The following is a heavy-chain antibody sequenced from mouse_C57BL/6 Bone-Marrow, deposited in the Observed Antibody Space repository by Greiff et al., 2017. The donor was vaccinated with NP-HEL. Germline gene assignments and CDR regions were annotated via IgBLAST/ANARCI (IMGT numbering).Heavy chain of an antibody. CDR3: ARADYGRVYGGFAY. Sequence: VQLKESGGGLVKPGGSLKLSCAASGFTFSSYAMSWVRQTPEKRLEWVATISDGGSYTYYPDNVKGRFTISRDNAKNNLYLQMSHLKAEDTAMYYCARADYGRVYGGFAYWGQGTLVTVSA. CDR1: GFTFSSYA. V-gene: IGHV5-4*01. D-gene: IGHD1-1*01. CDR2: ISDGGSYT. J-gene: IGHJ3*01.